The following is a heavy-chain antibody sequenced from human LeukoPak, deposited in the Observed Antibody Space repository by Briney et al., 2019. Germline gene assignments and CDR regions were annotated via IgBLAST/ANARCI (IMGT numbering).Heavy chain of an antibody. D-gene: IGHD6-13*01. CDR1: GFTFSSYS. CDR3: ARVLIAASLCY. J-gene: IGHJ1*01. Sequence: GGSLRLSCAASGFTFSSYSMNWVRQAPGKGLEWVSSVSTGSNYIYYADSVKGRFTISRDNDKNSLYPQMNSLRVEDTAVYYCARVLIAASLCYWGQGTLVTVSS. CDR2: VSTGSNYI. V-gene: IGHV3-21*01.